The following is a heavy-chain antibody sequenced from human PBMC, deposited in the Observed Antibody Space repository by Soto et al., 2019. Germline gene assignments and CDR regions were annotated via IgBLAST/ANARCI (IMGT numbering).Heavy chain of an antibody. V-gene: IGHV1-18*01. CDR2: IIPIFGNT. Sequence: ASVKVACKTAGDTFSSYAISCVRHTNGQGLEWMGGIIPIFGNTNYAQKLQGRVTMTTDTSTSTAYMELRSLRSDDTAVYYCARVGALYQPYRGGAFDIWGQGTMVTVSS. CDR3: ARVGALYQPYRGGAFDI. CDR1: GDTFSSYA. J-gene: IGHJ3*02. D-gene: IGHD3-16*01.